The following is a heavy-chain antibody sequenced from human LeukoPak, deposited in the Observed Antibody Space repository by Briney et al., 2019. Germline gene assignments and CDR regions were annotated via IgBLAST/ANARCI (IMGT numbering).Heavy chain of an antibody. CDR2: ISGSGGRT. Sequence: GGSLRLSCAASGFTFNSYAMSWVRQAPGKGLECVSSISGSGGRTFYADSVKGRFTISRDNSKNTLYLQMSSLRAEDTAVYYCAKAAGISARFYFDSWGQGTLLTASS. V-gene: IGHV3-23*01. D-gene: IGHD6-13*01. J-gene: IGHJ4*02. CDR3: AKAAGISARFYFDS. CDR1: GFTFNSYA.